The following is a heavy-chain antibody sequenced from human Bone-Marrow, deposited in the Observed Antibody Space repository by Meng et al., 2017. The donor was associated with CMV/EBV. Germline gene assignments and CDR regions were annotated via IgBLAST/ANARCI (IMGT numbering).Heavy chain of an antibody. J-gene: IGHJ4*02. CDR1: GYTSTSYG. D-gene: IGHD3-22*01. CDR2: ISAYNGNT. Sequence: QVQAGRSGAWVKKPWASVKVSCKAAGYTSTSYGISWVRQAPGQGLEWMGWISAYNGNTNYAQKLQGRVTMTTDTSTSTAYMELRSLRSDDTAVYYCARDINYDSSGYNFFDYWGQGTLVTVSS. V-gene: IGHV1-18*01. CDR3: ARDINYDSSGYNFFDY.